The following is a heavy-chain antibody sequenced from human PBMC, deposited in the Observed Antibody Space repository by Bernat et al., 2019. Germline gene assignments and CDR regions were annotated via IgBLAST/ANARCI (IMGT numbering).Heavy chain of an antibody. CDR2: ILDTGVT. CDR1: GFTVNRNH. Sequence: EVQVVESGGGLVQPGGSLRLSCAATGFTVNRNHVKWVRQAPGKGLECVSVILDTGVTYSADSVKGRFTISRDNSKNTVNLEMNSLRAEDTAVYHCARVRCSRSGCPDNYFDYWGQGTLVTVSS. D-gene: IGHD2-2*01. CDR3: ARVRCSRSGCPDNYFDY. J-gene: IGHJ4*02. V-gene: IGHV3-66*01.